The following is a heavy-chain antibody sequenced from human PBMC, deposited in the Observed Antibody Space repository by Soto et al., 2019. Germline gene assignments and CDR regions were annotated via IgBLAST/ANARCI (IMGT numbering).Heavy chain of an antibody. J-gene: IGHJ4*02. CDR2: ISAYNGNT. D-gene: IGHD3-10*01. V-gene: IGHV1-18*01. CDR1: GYTFTSYG. CDR3: ARGVNQLILPDY. Sequence: DSVKVSCKASGYTFTSYGISWVLQAPGQGLEWMGWISAYNGNTNYAQKLQGRVTVTTDTSTSTAYMELRSLRSDDTAVYYCARGVNQLILPDYWGQGTLVTVSS.